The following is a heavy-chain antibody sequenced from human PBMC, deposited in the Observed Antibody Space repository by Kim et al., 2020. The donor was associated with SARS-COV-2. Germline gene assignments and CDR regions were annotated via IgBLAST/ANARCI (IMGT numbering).Heavy chain of an antibody. CDR3: ARADLAATPYYFDY. CDR1: GFTFSSYA. J-gene: IGHJ4*02. CDR2: ISYDGSNK. Sequence: GGSLRLSCAASGFTFSSYAMHWVRQAPGKGLEWVAVISYDGSNKYYADSVKGRFTISRDNSKNTLYLQMNSLRAEDTAVYYCARADLAATPYYFDYWGQGTLVTVSS. V-gene: IGHV3-30-3*01. D-gene: IGHD2-15*01.